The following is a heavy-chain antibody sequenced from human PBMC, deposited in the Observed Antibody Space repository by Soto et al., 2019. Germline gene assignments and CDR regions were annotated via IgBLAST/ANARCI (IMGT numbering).Heavy chain of an antibody. CDR1: GGSISTSSYY. J-gene: IGHJ4*02. V-gene: IGHV4-39*01. CDR2: FYYTGIT. CDR3: AKEHRGSSWFFDY. D-gene: IGHD6-13*01. Sequence: QLQLQESGPGLVKPSETLSLTCTVSGGSISTSSYYWGWIRQPPGKGLEWIGSFYYTGITYYNPSLKSRVTRPVEPSRSQFSLRLSSLTAADTALYYCAKEHRGSSWFFDYWGQGTLVTVSS.